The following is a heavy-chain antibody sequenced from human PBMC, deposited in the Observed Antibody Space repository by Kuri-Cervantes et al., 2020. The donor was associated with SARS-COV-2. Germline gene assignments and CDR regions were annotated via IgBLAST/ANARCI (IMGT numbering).Heavy chain of an antibody. V-gene: IGHV1-2*04. Sequence: ASVKVSCKASGYTFTGYYMHWVRQAPGQGLEWMGWINPNSGGTNYAQKFQGWVTMTRDTSISTAYMELSSLRSEDTAVYYCARGSRRSSKARYYDSSGYYYGMDVWGQGTTVTVSS. J-gene: IGHJ6*02. CDR3: ARGSRRSSKARYYDSSGYYYGMDV. D-gene: IGHD3-22*01. CDR2: INPNSGGT. CDR1: GYTFTGYY.